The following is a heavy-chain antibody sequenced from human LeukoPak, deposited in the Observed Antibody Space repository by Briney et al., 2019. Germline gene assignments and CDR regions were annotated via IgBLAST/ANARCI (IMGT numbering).Heavy chain of an antibody. V-gene: IGHV3-23*01. CDR2: ISGSGGST. CDR1: GFALSSYG. Sequence: PGGSLRLSCAASGFALSSYGMTWVRQAPGKGLEWVSAISGSGGSTYYADSVKGRFTISRDNSKNTLYLQMNSLRAEDTAVYYCAKGTLQAYDYWGQGTLVTVSS. CDR3: AKGTLQAYDY. D-gene: IGHD5-24*01. J-gene: IGHJ4*02.